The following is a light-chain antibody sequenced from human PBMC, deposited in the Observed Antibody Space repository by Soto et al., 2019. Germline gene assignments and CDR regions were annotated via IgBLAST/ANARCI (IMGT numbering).Light chain of an antibody. CDR3: RSYTSSSTLWV. V-gene: IGLV2-14*01. CDR1: SSDVGGYNY. J-gene: IGLJ3*02. CDR2: DVI. Sequence: QSALTQPASVSGSPGQAITISCTGTSSDVGGYNYVSWYQQHPGKAPKLMIYDVIDRPSGVSNRFSGSKSGNTASLTISGLQAEDEADYYCRSYTSSSTLWVFGGGTKLTVL.